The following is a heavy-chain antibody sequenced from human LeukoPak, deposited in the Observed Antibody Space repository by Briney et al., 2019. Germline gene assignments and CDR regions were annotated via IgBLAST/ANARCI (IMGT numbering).Heavy chain of an antibody. CDR3: AREAYSSGWYYFDY. J-gene: IGHJ4*02. CDR1: GYTFTSYG. CDR2: IIPIFGTA. V-gene: IGHV1-69*13. Sequence: SVKVSCKASGYTFTSYGISWVRQAPGQGLERMGGIIPIFGTANYAQKIQGRVTITADESTSTAYMELSSLRSEDTAVYYCAREAYSSGWYYFDYWGQGTLVTVSS. D-gene: IGHD6-19*01.